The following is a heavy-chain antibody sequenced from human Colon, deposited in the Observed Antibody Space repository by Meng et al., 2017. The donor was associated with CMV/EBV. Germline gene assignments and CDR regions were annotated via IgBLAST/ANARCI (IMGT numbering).Heavy chain of an antibody. CDR3: ADPPSGY. CDR2: VHHSGTT. Sequence: LSLTCAVSGGPITSSHNWWNWVRQPPGKGLEWIGEVHHSGTTNYNPSLESRVTISVDKTKNQFSLKLTSVTAADTAVYYCADPPSGYWGQGTLVTVSS. J-gene: IGHJ4*02. CDR1: GGPITSSHNW. V-gene: IGHV4-4*02.